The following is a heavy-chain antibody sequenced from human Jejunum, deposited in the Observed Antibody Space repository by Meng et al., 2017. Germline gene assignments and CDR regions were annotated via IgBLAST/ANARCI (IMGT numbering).Heavy chain of an antibody. CDR3: ARDKNTIVRGIHYYYGLDV. V-gene: IGHV4-59*01. Sequence: SETLSLTCNVSGGSITTYYWSWIRQPPGKGLEWIGHIYYNGSTKYNHSLKSRITILVDRSKNQFSLKVTSVSAADTAMYYCARDKNTIVRGIHYYYGLDVWGQGTTVTVSS. CDR1: GGSITTYY. D-gene: IGHD3-10*01. CDR2: IYYNGST. J-gene: IGHJ6*02.